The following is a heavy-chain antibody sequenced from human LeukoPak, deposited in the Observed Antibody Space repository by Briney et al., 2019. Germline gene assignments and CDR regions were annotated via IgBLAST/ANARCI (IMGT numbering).Heavy chain of an antibody. J-gene: IGHJ6*03. CDR2: IYYSGST. CDR3: ARDTGYMDV. Sequence: SSETPSLTCTVSGGSISSYYWSWIRQPPGKGLEWIGYIYYSGSTNYNPSLKNRVTISVDTSKNQFSLKLSSVTAADTAVYYCARDTGYMDVWGKGTTVTVSS. V-gene: IGHV4-59*12. CDR1: GGSISSYY. D-gene: IGHD4-11*01.